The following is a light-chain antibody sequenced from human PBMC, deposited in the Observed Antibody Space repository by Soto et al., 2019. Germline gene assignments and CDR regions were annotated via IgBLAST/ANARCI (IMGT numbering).Light chain of an antibody. J-gene: IGKJ3*01. CDR1: QSVLYSSDNRNY. CDR3: QQYYGNPFP. Sequence: DIVMTQSPDSLAVSLGERATINCTSSQSVLYSSDNRNYLAWYQQKPGQPPKLLIYWASTRESGVPDRFSGIGSGTEFTLTICSLQAEDVAVYYWQQYYGNPFPVGPGTKVDSK. V-gene: IGKV4-1*01. CDR2: WAS.